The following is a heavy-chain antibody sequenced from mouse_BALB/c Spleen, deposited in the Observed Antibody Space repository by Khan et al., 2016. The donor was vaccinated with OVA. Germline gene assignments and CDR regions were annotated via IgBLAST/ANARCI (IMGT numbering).Heavy chain of an antibody. J-gene: IGHJ1*01. D-gene: IGHD2-1*01. V-gene: IGHV3-2*02. Sequence: VQLKQSGPGLVKPSQSLSLTCTVTGYSITSDYAWNWIRQFPGNKLEWMGYISYSGSTSYNPSLKSRISITRDTSKNQFFLQLNSVTSEDTATDYCARRAYYGNWYFDVWGAGTTVTVAS. CDR3: ARRAYYGNWYFDV. CDR2: ISYSGST. CDR1: GYSITSDYA.